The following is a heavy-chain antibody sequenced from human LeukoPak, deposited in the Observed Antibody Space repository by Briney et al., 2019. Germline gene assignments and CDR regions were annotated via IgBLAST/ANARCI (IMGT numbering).Heavy chain of an antibody. CDR1: GFTFSDYY. D-gene: IGHD3-22*01. Sequence: GGSLRLSCAASGFTFSDYYMSWIRQAPGKGLEWVSYISSSSSYTNYADSVKGRFTISRDNAKNSLYLQMNSLRAEDTAVYYCARDKNLYYDSSGYYPTRFDYWGRGTLVTVSS. CDR3: ARDKNLYYDSSGYYPTRFDY. J-gene: IGHJ4*02. V-gene: IGHV3-11*05. CDR2: ISSSSSYT.